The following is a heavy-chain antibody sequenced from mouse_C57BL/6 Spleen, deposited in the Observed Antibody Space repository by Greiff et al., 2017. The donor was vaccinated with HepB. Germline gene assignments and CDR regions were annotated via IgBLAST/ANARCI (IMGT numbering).Heavy chain of an antibody. Sequence: EVQGVESGGGLVQPGGSMKLSCAASGFTFSDAWMDWVRQSPEKGLEWVAEIRNKANNHATYYAESVKGRFTISRDDSKSSVYLQMNSLRAEDTGIYYCTVYDGYSYYFDYWGQGTTLTVSS. CDR1: GFTFSDAW. D-gene: IGHD2-3*01. CDR2: IRNKANNHAT. CDR3: TVYDGYSYYFDY. V-gene: IGHV6-6*01. J-gene: IGHJ2*01.